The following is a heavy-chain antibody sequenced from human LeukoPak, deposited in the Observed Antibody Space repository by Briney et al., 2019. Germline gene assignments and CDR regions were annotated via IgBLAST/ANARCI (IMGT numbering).Heavy chain of an antibody. V-gene: IGHV1-18*01. CDR2: ISAYNGNT. J-gene: IGHJ4*02. CDR3: ARERLYYDILTGETLVY. CDR1: GYTFTSYG. Sequence: VASVKVSCKASGYTFTSYGISWVRQAPGQGLEWMGWISAYNGNTNYAQKLQGRVTMTTDTSTSTAYMELRSLRSDDTAVYYCARERLYYDILTGETLVYWGQGTLVTVSS. D-gene: IGHD3-9*01.